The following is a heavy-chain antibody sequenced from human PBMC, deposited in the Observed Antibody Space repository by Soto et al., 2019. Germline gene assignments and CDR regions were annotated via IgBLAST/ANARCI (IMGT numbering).Heavy chain of an antibody. CDR3: ARGGSRLINPAYSWFDP. CDR2: FDPEDGET. Sequence: ASVKVSCKVSGYTLTELSMHWVRQAPGKGLEWMGGFDPEDGETIYAQKFQGRVTMTEDTSTDTAYLQWGSLKASDTAMYYCARGGSRLINPAYSWFDPWGQGTLVTVSS. J-gene: IGHJ5*02. D-gene: IGHD2-2*01. CDR1: GYTLTELS. V-gene: IGHV1-24*01.